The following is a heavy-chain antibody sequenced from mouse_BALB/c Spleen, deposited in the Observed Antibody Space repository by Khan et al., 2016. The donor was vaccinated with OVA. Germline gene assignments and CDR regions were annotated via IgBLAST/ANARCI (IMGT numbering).Heavy chain of an antibody. Sequence: QVQLKQSGPGLVAPSQSLSITCTVSGFSLTGYGVNWVRQPPGKGLEWLGMIWGDGRTDYNSALKSRLNLNKDNSKSQVFLKMNSLTTDDTARYYCARAYDGNYREAMDYWGQGTSVTVSS. CDR1: GFSLTGYG. D-gene: IGHD2-10*01. CDR2: IWGDGRT. J-gene: IGHJ4*01. CDR3: ARAYDGNYREAMDY. V-gene: IGHV2-6-7*01.